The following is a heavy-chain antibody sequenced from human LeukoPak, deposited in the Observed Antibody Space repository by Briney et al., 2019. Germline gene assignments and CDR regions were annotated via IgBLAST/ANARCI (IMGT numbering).Heavy chain of an antibody. CDR3: ATDLRDSSGYYYVY. J-gene: IGHJ4*02. CDR1: GYTFTGYY. Sequence: ASVKVSFTASGYTFTGYYMHWVRQAPGQGLEWMGWISAYNGNTNYAQKLQGRVTVTTDTSTSTAYMELRSLRSDDTAVYYCATDLRDSSGYYYVYWGQGTLVTVSS. CDR2: ISAYNGNT. D-gene: IGHD3-22*01. V-gene: IGHV1-18*04.